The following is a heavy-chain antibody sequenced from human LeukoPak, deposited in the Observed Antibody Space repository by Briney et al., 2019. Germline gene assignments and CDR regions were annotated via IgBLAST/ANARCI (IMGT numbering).Heavy chain of an antibody. CDR3: ARGTSRTSPLSGYYRGNFDY. V-gene: IGHV3-66*02. CDR1: GFTVSNNY. J-gene: IGHJ4*02. CDR2: IYAGGMT. Sequence: GRSLRLSCAASGFTVSNNYMTWVRQAPGKGLEWVSIIYAGGMTYYADSVKGRFTIPRDNSKNMLYLQMNSLRAADTALYYCARGTSRTSPLSGYYRGNFDYWGQGTLVTVPS. D-gene: IGHD3-3*01.